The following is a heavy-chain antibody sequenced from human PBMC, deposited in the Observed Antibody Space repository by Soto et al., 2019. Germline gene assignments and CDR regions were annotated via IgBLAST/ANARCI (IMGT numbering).Heavy chain of an antibody. V-gene: IGHV3-23*01. Sequence: GGSLRLSCQASGFTFSTYAMSWVRQAPGKGLESVSLVQSNEITYSAYSVKGRFTVSKDNSKNTLYLQMDVLRVEDTALYYCAKWLRSGSYYCDFWGQGTMVTVSS. CDR1: GFTFSTYA. D-gene: IGHD6-19*01. CDR3: AKWLRSGSYYCDF. J-gene: IGHJ4*02. CDR2: VQSNEIT.